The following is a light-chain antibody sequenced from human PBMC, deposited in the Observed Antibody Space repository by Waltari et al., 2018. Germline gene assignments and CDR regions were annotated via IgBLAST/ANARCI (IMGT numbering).Light chain of an antibody. CDR1: YSTLGSNP. J-gene: IGLJ3*02. V-gene: IGLV1-44*01. CDR3: ATWDDTLNGQV. CDR2: SND. Sequence: QSVLTQPPSASGTPGQRVTISCSGPYSTLGSNPFNWYQQVPGAAPKLLLYSNDRRPSGVPDRFSGSKSGTSASLVISGLQSGDEAFYHCATWDDTLNGQVFGGGTKLTVL.